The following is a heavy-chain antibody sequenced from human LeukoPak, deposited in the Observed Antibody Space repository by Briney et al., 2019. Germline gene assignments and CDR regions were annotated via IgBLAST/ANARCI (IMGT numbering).Heavy chain of an antibody. V-gene: IGHV4-39*07. CDR1: GGSISSSSYY. J-gene: IGHJ4*02. Sequence: SETLSLTCTVSGGSISSSSYYWGWIRQPPGKGLEWIGSIYYSGSTYYNPSLKSRVTISVDTSKNQFSLKLSSVTAADTAVYYCARLSAYYYGWVYYFDYWGQGTLLTVSS. D-gene: IGHD3-10*01. CDR2: IYYSGST. CDR3: ARLSAYYYGWVYYFDY.